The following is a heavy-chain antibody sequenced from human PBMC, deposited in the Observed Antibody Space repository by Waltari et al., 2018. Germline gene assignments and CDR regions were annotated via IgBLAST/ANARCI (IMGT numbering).Heavy chain of an antibody. D-gene: IGHD2-21*01. CDR2: IYYSGST. CDR3: ASGYCGGDCYSAFDY. Sequence: QLQLQESGPGLVKPSETLSLTCTVSGGSISSSSYYWGWIRQPPGKGLEWIGSIYYSGSTYYNPSLKSRVTISVDTSKNQFSLKLSSVTAADTAVYYCASGYCGGDCYSAFDYWGQGTLVTVSS. J-gene: IGHJ4*02. CDR1: GGSISSSSYY. V-gene: IGHV4-39*01.